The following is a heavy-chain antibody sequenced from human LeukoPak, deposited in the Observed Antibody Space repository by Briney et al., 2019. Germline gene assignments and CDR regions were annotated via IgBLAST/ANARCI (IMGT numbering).Heavy chain of an antibody. Sequence: SVKVSCKASGFTFTSSAMQWVRQARGQRLECIGWIVVGSGNTNYAQNFQERVTITRDMSTSTAYMELSSLRSEDTAVYYCAANTPRVVREDAFDIWGQGTMVTVSS. J-gene: IGHJ3*02. CDR3: AANTPRVVREDAFDI. CDR2: IVVGSGNT. D-gene: IGHD2-21*01. V-gene: IGHV1-58*02. CDR1: GFTFTSSA.